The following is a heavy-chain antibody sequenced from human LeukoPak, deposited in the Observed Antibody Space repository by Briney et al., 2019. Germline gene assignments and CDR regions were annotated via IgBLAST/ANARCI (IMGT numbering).Heavy chain of an antibody. CDR1: GFTVSSNY. CDR3: ANTPAVAGTPYFDY. V-gene: IGHV3-23*01. D-gene: IGHD6-19*01. J-gene: IGHJ4*02. Sequence: GGSLRLSCAASGFTVSSNYMTWVRQAPGKGLEWVSAISGSGGSTYYADPVKGRFTISRDNSKNTLYLQMNSLRAEDTAVYYCANTPAVAGTPYFDYWGQGTLVTVSS. CDR2: ISGSGGST.